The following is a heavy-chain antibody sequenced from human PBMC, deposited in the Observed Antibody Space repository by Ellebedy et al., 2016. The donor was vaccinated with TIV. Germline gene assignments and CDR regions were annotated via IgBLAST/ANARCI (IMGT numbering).Heavy chain of an antibody. CDR3: ARRRVYYDSSGYYYYFDY. Sequence: GESLKISCKGSGYSFTSYRISWVRQMPGKGLEWMGRIDPSDSYTTYSPSFQGHVTISADKSINTAYLQWSGLEASDTAMYYCARRRVYYDSSGYYYYFDYWGQGTLVTVSS. CDR2: IDPSDSYT. V-gene: IGHV5-10-1*01. D-gene: IGHD3-22*01. J-gene: IGHJ4*02. CDR1: GYSFTSYR.